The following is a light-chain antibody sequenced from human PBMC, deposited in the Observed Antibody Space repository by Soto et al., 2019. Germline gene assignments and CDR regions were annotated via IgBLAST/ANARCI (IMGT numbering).Light chain of an antibody. CDR2: LEGSGSY. J-gene: IGLJ2*01. V-gene: IGLV4-60*03. CDR3: ETWDSNTRV. Sequence: QSVLTQSSSASASLGSSVKLTCTLSSGHSSYIIAWHQQQPGKAPRYLMKLEGSGSYNKGSGVPDRFSGSSSGAERYLTISNPQPEDEADYYCETWDSNTRVFGGGTKLTVL. CDR1: SGHSSYI.